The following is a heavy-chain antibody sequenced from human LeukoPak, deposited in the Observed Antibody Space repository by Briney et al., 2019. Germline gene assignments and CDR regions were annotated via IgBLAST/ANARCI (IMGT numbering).Heavy chain of an antibody. Sequence: GGSLRLSCAASGFTFSSHAMSWVRQAPGKGLEWVSAISASGGSTYYADSVKGRFTISRDNAKNTLYLQMNSLRAEDTAMYYCARAVYYSNYLGYWGQGTLVTVSS. D-gene: IGHD3-10*01. V-gene: IGHV3-23*01. CDR1: GFTFSSHA. CDR2: ISASGGST. J-gene: IGHJ4*01. CDR3: ARAVYYSNYLGY.